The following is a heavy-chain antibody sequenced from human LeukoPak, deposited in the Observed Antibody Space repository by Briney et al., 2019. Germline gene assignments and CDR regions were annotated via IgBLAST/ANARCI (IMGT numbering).Heavy chain of an antibody. J-gene: IGHJ3*02. CDR2: ISSSGSTI. CDR3: ARVTDFDAFDI. CDR1: GFTFSDYY. D-gene: IGHD3-16*01. Sequence: GSLSLSCAASGFTFSDYYMSWIRQAPGKGLEWVSYISSSGSTIYYADSVKGRFTISRDNAKNSLYVQMNSLRAEDTAVYYCARVTDFDAFDIWGQGTMVTVSS. V-gene: IGHV3-11*04.